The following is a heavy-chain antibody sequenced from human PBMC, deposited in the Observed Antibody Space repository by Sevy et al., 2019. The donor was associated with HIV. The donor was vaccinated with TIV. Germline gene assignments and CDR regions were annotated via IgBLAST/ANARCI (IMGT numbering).Heavy chain of an antibody. V-gene: IGHV4-61*01. CDR2: IYYSGST. J-gene: IGHJ4*02. Sequence: SETLSLTCTVSGGSVSSGSYYWSWIRQPPGKGLEWIGYIYYSGSTNYNPSLKGRVTISVDTSKDQFSLKLSSVTAADTAVYYCARAGGSYYFDYWGQGTLVTVSS. CDR1: GGSVSSGSYY. D-gene: IGHD1-26*01. CDR3: ARAGGSYYFDY.